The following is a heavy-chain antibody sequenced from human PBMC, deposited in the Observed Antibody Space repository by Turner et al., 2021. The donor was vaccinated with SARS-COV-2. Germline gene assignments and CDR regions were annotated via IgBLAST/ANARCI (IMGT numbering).Heavy chain of an antibody. CDR3: ARAGTDWLQYYYFDY. CDR2: IYYSGST. CDR1: GCSISSGAYY. Sequence: QVQLQESGPGLVQPSQTLSLTCTVSGCSISSGAYYWSWIRQHPGKGLEWIGYIYYSGSTYYNPSLKSRVTISVDTSKNQFSLKLSSVTAADTAVYYCARAGTDWLQYYYFDYWGQGTLVTVSS. D-gene: IGHD3-9*01. J-gene: IGHJ4*02. V-gene: IGHV4-31*03.